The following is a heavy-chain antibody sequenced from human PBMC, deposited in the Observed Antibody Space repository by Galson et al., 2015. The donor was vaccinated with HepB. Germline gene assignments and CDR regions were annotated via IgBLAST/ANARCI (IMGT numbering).Heavy chain of an antibody. CDR3: AKDLFEGSGWADYYYGMDV. Sequence: SLRLSCAASGFTFDDYAMHWVRQAPGKGLEWVSGISWNSGSIGYADSVKGRFTISRDNAKNSLYLLMNSLRAEDTALYYCAKDLFEGSGWADYYYGMDVWGQGTTVTVSS. CDR2: ISWNSGSI. CDR1: GFTFDDYA. J-gene: IGHJ6*02. D-gene: IGHD6-19*01. V-gene: IGHV3-9*01.